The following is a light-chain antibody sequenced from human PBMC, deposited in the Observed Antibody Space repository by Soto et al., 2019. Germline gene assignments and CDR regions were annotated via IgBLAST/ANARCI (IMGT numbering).Light chain of an antibody. J-gene: IGKJ1*01. CDR3: HQYGSSPAT. Sequence: IQMTQSPSSLSASVGDRVTITCRASQGIRNDLGWYQQKPGKAPKLLIYSASSLETGVPSRFSGSGSGTDFTLTISSLQPDDFAVYYCHQYGSSPATFGQGTKVDNK. V-gene: IGKV1-17*01. CDR1: QGIRND. CDR2: SAS.